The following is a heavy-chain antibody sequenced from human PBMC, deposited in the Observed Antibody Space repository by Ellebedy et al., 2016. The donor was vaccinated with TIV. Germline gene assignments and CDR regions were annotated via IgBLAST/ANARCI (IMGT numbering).Heavy chain of an antibody. J-gene: IGHJ5*02. Sequence: SETLSLXCTVSGGSISSGGYYWSWIRQHPGKGLEWIGYIYYSGSTYYNPSLKSRVTISVDTSKNQFSLKLSSVTAADTAVYYCARGIAAAGTGFDPWGQGTLVTVSS. D-gene: IGHD6-13*01. CDR3: ARGIAAAGTGFDP. V-gene: IGHV4-31*03. CDR2: IYYSGST. CDR1: GGSISSGGYY.